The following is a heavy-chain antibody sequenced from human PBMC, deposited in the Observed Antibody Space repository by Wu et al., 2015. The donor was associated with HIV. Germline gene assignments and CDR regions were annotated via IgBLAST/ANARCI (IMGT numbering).Heavy chain of an antibody. CDR3: ARTSPLWAVRGSGSYYNAPDY. D-gene: IGHD3-10*01. Sequence: QVQLVQSGAEVKKPGASAKVSCKASGYTFTSYGISWVRQAPGQGLEWMGCISAYNGNTNYAQKLQGRVTMTTDTSTSTAYMELRSLRSDDTAVYYXARTSPLWAVRGSGSYYNAPDYWGQGTLVTVSS. J-gene: IGHJ4*02. CDR1: GYTFTSYG. CDR2: ISAYNGNT. V-gene: IGHV1-18*01.